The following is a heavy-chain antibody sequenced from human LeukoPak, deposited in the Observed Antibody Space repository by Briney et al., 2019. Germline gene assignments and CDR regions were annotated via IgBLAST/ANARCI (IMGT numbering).Heavy chain of an antibody. J-gene: IGHJ4*02. CDR1: GFIFNNYG. V-gene: IGHV3-20*04. CDR2: INWNSVRV. Sequence: GGSLRLSCTASGFIFNNYGMSWVRQAPGKGLEWVSGINWNSVRVGYADSVKGRFTISRDNAKNSLHLQMNSLRAEDTAFYYCARLRNYDSSGYYFEIDYWGQGTLVTVSS. CDR3: ARLRNYDSSGYYFEIDY. D-gene: IGHD3-22*01.